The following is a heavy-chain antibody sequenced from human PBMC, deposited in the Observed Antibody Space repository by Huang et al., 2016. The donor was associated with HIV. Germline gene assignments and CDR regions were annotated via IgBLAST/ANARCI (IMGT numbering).Heavy chain of an antibody. CDR1: CASFRNYY. V-gene: IGHV4-34*02. CDR2: TKPGGPW. Sequence: QVRLEQWGEGVVKPSETLSLTCAVSCASFRNYYWTWVRQSPVKGLQGIGETKPGGPWNYNPIFQSRLPLSTDSVTNQFSRGRRAMTAADAAVYYCARIPTPSYYDPWSISSVDEDFFYFNMDLWGRGTSVTVSS. D-gene: IGHD3-3*01. CDR3: ARIPTPSYYDPWSISSVDEDFFYFNMDL. J-gene: IGHJ6*02.